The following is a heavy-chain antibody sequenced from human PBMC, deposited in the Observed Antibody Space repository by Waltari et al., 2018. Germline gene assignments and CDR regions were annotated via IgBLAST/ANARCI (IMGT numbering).Heavy chain of an antibody. Sequence: QVQLQESGPGLVKSSETLSLTCAVSGYSISSGYSWGWLRQPPGKGLEWIGSIYHSGSTYYNPSLKSRVTISVDTSKNQFSLKLSSVTAADTAVYYCARATFSTTSRNWFDPWGQGTLVTVSS. CDR1: GYSISSGYS. V-gene: IGHV4-38-2*01. CDR2: IYHSGST. CDR3: ARATFSTTSRNWFDP. J-gene: IGHJ5*02. D-gene: IGHD4-17*01.